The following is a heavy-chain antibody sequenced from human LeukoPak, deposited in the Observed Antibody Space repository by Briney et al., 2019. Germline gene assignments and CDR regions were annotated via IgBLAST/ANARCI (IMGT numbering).Heavy chain of an antibody. CDR2: ITADSGTT. J-gene: IGHJ4*02. Sequence: GGSLRLSCAVSGFTFSTKSMNWVRQAPGKGLEWVSYITADSGTTYYADSVKGRFTISRDNAKNSPYLQMNSLRDEDTAVYYCASRDYFDYWGQGTLVTVSS. CDR3: ASRDYFDY. CDR1: GFTFSTKS. V-gene: IGHV3-48*02.